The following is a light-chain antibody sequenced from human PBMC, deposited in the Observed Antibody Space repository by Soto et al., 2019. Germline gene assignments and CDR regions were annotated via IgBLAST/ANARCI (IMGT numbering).Light chain of an antibody. CDR1: QTISSN. J-gene: IGKJ1*01. CDR2: AAS. Sequence: DIQMTQSPSFLSASVGDRVTITCRASQTISSNLNWYQQKPGKAPNLLIYAASSLQSGVPSRFSGSASGTEFTLTISSLQPEDFATYYCQQSYSTLSWTFGQGTKVEIK. CDR3: QQSYSTLSWT. V-gene: IGKV1-39*01.